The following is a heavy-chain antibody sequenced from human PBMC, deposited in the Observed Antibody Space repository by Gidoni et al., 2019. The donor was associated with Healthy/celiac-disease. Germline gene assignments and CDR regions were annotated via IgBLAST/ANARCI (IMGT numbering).Heavy chain of an antibody. D-gene: IGHD2-2*01. J-gene: IGHJ4*02. Sequence: EVQLVESGGGVVRPGGSLRLSCAASGFTFDDYGMSWVRQAPGKGLEWVSGINWNGGSTGYADSVKGRFTISRDNAKNSLYLQMNSLRAEDTALYYCARGGYCSSTSCYGYYFDYWGQGTLVTVSS. CDR2: INWNGGST. CDR3: ARGGYCSSTSCYGYYFDY. CDR1: GFTFDDYG. V-gene: IGHV3-20*04.